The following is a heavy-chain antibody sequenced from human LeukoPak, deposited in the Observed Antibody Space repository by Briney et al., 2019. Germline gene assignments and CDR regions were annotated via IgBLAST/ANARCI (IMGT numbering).Heavy chain of an antibody. CDR1: GFTFSSYG. V-gene: IGHV3-30*18. CDR2: ISYDGSNK. J-gene: IGHJ6*02. CDR3: AKVRSGYYSRHYYYYYGMDV. Sequence: GGSLRLSCAASGFTFSSYGMHWVRQAPGKGLEWVAVISYDGSNKYYADSVKGRFTISRDNSKNTLYLQMNSLRAEDTAVYYCAKVRSGYYSRHYYYYYGMDVWGQGTTVTVSS. D-gene: IGHD3-22*01.